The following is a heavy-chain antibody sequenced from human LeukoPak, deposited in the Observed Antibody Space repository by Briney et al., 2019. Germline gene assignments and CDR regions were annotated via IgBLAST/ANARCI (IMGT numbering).Heavy chain of an antibody. J-gene: IGHJ6*03. CDR2: IWYGGSSK. V-gene: IGHV3-33*08. Sequence: PGGSLRLSCAASGFIFSYYGMHWVRQAPGKGLERVAGIWYGGSSKSYADSVKGRFTISRDNSKNTLYLQMNSLRAEDTAVYYCARDSNWSGYPCYMDVWGKGTTVTVSS. CDR3: ARDSNWSGYPCYMDV. CDR1: GFIFSYYG. D-gene: IGHD3-3*01.